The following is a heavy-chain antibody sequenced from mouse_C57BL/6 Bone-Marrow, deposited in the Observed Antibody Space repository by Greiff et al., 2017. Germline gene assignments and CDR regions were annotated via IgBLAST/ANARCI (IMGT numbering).Heavy chain of an antibody. CDR1: GYAFTNYL. V-gene: IGHV1-54*01. J-gene: IGHJ4*01. CDR2: INPGSGGT. CDR3: ARGGHYYAMDD. Sequence: VQLQQSGAELVRPGTSVKVSCKASGYAFTNYLIEWVKQRPGQGLEWIGVINPGSGGTNYNEKFKGKATLTADKSSSTAYMQLSSLTSEDSAVYFCARGGHYYAMDDWGQGTSVTVSS.